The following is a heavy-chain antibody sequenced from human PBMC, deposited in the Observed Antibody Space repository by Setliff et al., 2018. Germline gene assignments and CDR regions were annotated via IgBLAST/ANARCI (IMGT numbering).Heavy chain of an antibody. CDR3: ARGRSNFWGYYFDY. J-gene: IGHJ4*02. CDR2: INHSGST. Sequence: TLSLTCAVYGGSFSGYYWSWIRQPPGKGLEWIGEINHSGSTNYNPSLKSRVTISVDTSKNQFSLKLSSVTAADTAVYYCARGRSNFWGYYFDYWGQGTLVTVS. CDR1: GGSFSGYY. V-gene: IGHV4-34*01. D-gene: IGHD3-3*01.